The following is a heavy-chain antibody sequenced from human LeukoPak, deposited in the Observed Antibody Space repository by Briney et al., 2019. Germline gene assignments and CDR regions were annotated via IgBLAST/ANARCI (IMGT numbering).Heavy chain of an antibody. CDR2: INHSGST. D-gene: IGHD3-9*01. Sequence: SETLSLTCTVSGGSISSYYWSWIRQPPGKGLEWIGEINHSGSTNYNPSLKSRVTISVDTSKNQFSLKLSSVTAADTAVYYCARRPRPLRYSGEANFDYWGQGTLVTVSS. CDR1: GGSISSYY. J-gene: IGHJ4*02. CDR3: ARRPRPLRYSGEANFDY. V-gene: IGHV4-34*01.